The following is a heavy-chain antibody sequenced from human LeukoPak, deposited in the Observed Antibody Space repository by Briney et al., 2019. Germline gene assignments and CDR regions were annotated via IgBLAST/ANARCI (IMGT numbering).Heavy chain of an antibody. CDR3: ARGQYTDGLSY. Sequence: PPGGSLRLSCAASGFTFSTYWMTWARQAPGKGLEWVAIIKPDGSEKYYVDSVKGRFTISRDNAENSLFLQMNGLRPEDTAVFYCARGQYTDGLSYWGQGTLVTISS. V-gene: IGHV3-7*03. CDR2: IKPDGSEK. CDR1: GFTFSTYW. D-gene: IGHD5-24*01. J-gene: IGHJ4*02.